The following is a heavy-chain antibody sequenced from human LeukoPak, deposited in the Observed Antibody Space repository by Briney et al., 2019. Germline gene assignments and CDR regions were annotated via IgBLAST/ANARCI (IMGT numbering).Heavy chain of an antibody. D-gene: IGHD2-2*01. J-gene: IGHJ4*02. CDR2: IYWIDDK. CDR3: AHSRYCSSTSCQKFDY. Sequence: SGPTLVNPTQTLTLTCTFSGFSLTTSGVGVGWIRHPPGKALEWLALIYWIDDKRYSPSLKSRLTITKDTSKNQVVLTMTNMDPVDTATYYCAHSRYCSSTSCQKFDYWGQGPLVSVSS. CDR1: GFSLTTSGVG. V-gene: IGHV2-5*01.